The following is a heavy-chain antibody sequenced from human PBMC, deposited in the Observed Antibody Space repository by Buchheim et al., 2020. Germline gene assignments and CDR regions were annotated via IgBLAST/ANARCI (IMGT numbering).Heavy chain of an antibody. CDR3: ARDARGVNYGGNSDDY. Sequence: VKKPGSSVKVSCKASGGTFSSYAISWVRQAPGQGLEWMGRIIPILGIANYAQKFQGRVTITADKSTSTAYMELSSLRSEDTAVYYCARDARGVNYGGNSDDYWGQGTL. CDR1: GGTFSSYA. D-gene: IGHD4-23*01. J-gene: IGHJ4*02. CDR2: IIPILGIA. V-gene: IGHV1-69*04.